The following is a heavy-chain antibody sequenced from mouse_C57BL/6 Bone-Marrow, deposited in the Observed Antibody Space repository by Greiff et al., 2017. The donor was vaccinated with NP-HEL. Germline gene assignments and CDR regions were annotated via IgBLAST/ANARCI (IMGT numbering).Heavy chain of an antibody. J-gene: IGHJ3*01. V-gene: IGHV5-6*01. CDR1: GFTFSSYG. Sequence: EVKLVESGGDLVKPGGSLKLSCAASGFTFSSYGMSWVRQTPDKRLEWVATISSGGSYTYYPDSVKGRFTISRDNAKNTLYLQMSSLKSEDTAMYYCARHDTTVVAEGWFAYWGQGTLVTVSA. CDR2: ISSGGSYT. CDR3: ARHDTTVVAEGWFAY. D-gene: IGHD1-1*01.